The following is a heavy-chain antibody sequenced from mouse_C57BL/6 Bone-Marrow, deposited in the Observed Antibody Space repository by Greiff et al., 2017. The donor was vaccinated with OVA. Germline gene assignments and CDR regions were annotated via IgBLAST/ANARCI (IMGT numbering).Heavy chain of an antibody. CDR1: GFTFSSYA. J-gene: IGHJ2*01. Sequence: EVMLVESGEGLVKPGGSLKLSCAASGFTFSSYAMSWVRQTPEKRLEWVAYISSGGDYIYYADTVKGRFTISRDNARNTLYLQMSRLKSEDTAMYYCTREVITTVVYFDYWGQGTTLTVSS. V-gene: IGHV5-9-1*02. CDR2: ISSGGDYI. CDR3: TREVITTVVYFDY. D-gene: IGHD1-1*01.